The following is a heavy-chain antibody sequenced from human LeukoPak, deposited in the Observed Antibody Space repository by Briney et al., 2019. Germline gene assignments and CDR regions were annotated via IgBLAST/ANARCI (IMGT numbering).Heavy chain of an antibody. CDR2: IYSGGST. J-gene: IGHJ4*02. D-gene: IGHD3-10*01. CDR3: ARDISGIPGY. CDR1: GFTVSSNY. V-gene: IGHV3-53*01. Sequence: GGSLRLSCAASGFTVSSNYMSWVRQAPGKGLEWVSAIYSGGSTYYADSVKGRFPISRDNSKNTLYLQMNSLRAEDTAVYYCARDISGIPGYWGQGTLVTVSS.